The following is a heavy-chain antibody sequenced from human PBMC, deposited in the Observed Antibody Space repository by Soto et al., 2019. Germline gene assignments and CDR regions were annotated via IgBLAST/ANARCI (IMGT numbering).Heavy chain of an antibody. D-gene: IGHD5-18*01. Sequence: QVQLQESGPGLGKPSETLSLTCTVSGGSITGYYWTWIRQPPGKGLEWIGYVFYKGNTNYNPSLKSRVTISVDTSANQFSLRLSSVTAADTAVYYCARSGDSFGFTDYWGQGTLVTVSS. J-gene: IGHJ4*02. V-gene: IGHV4-59*01. CDR2: VFYKGNT. CDR1: GGSITGYY. CDR3: ARSGDSFGFTDY.